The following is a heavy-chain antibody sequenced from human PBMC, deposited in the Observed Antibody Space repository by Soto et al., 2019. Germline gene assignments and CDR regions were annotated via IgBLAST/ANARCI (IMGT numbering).Heavy chain of an antibody. CDR3: ARYASQVVVADAFDI. Sequence: SETLSLTCTVSGGSISSYYWSWIRQPPGKGLEWIGYIYYSGSTNYNPSLKSRVTISVDTSKNQFSLKLSSVTAADTAVYYCARYASQVVVADAFDIWGQGTMVTVSS. J-gene: IGHJ3*02. D-gene: IGHD2-15*01. CDR2: IYYSGST. CDR1: GGSISSYY. V-gene: IGHV4-59*01.